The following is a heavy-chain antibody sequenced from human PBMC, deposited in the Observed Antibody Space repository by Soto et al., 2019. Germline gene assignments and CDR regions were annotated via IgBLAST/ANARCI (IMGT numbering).Heavy chain of an antibody. D-gene: IGHD1-26*01. V-gene: IGHV3-33*01. CDR3: TTEKIMGPTGEAFAF. J-gene: IGHJ3*01. CDR2: IWSDGTDR. Sequence: VQLVESGGGVVQPGGSLRLSCEASGFSFSTSAMHWVRQAPGKGLEWVAAIWSDGTDRDYADTLKGRFTSSRDNANYTLYLQMASLRVEDTAVYYCTTEKIMGPTGEAFAFWCQGTMVTVSS. CDR1: GFSFSTSA.